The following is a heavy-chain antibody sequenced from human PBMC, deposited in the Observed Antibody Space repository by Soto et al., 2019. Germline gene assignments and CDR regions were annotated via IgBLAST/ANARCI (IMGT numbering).Heavy chain of an antibody. CDR3: ARGLGTFDP. Sequence: SETLSLTCAVYGGSFSGYYWSWIRQPPGKGLEWIGEIHHSGRTSYSPSLKSRVTISVDTSKDQFSLKLSSVTAADAAVYYCARGLGTFDPWGQGALVTVSS. CDR1: GGSFSGYY. D-gene: IGHD3-10*01. CDR2: IHHSGRT. V-gene: IGHV4-34*01. J-gene: IGHJ5*02.